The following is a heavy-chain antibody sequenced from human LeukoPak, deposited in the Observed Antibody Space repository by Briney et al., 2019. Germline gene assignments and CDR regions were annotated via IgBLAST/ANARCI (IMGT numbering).Heavy chain of an antibody. CDR1: GVFITSSY. Sequence: SETLSLTCTVSGVFITSSYWGWIRQPAGKGLEWVGLIFTSGSTNYNSSLESRLSLSVDTPTNQFSLRLSSVTAADTAVYYCARVRRDIGRHYYMDVWGEGTTVTVSS. D-gene: IGHD5-12*01. V-gene: IGHV4-4*07. CDR2: IFTSGST. CDR3: ARVRRDIGRHYYMDV. J-gene: IGHJ6*03.